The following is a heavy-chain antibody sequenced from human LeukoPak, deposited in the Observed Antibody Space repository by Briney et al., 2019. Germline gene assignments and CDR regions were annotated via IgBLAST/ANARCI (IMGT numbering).Heavy chain of an antibody. CDR3: SRESSSSSDC. CDR1: GSSISRDYY. D-gene: IGHD6-6*01. CDR2: SHHNGRT. J-gene: IGHJ4*02. V-gene: IGHV4-38-2*02. Sequence: SETLSLTCAVSGSSISRDYYWTWIRHPPGKGLEWIGSSHHNGRTYYSPSLKGRATISVDTSKNQFSLRLSSVTAADTALYFCSRESSSSSDCWGQGTLVTVSS.